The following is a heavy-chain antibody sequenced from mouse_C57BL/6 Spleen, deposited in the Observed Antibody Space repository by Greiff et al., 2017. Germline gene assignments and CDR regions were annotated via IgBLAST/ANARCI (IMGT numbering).Heavy chain of an antibody. CDR3: AKGTVVAPYYFDY. J-gene: IGHJ2*01. V-gene: IGHV2-5*01. D-gene: IGHD1-1*01. CDR1: GFSLTSYG. Sequence: VMLVESGPGLVQPSQSLSITCTVSGFSLTSYGVHWVRQSPGKGLEWLGVIWRGGSTDYNAAFMSRLSITKDNSKSQVFFKMNSLQADDTAIYYCAKGTVVAPYYFDYWGQGTTLTVSS. CDR2: IWRGGST.